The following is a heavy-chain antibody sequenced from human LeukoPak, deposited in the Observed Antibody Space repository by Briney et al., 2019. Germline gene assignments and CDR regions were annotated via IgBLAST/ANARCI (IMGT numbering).Heavy chain of an antibody. CDR2: IRYDGSNK. Sequence: GGSLRLSCAASGFTFSSYGMHWVRQAPGKGLEWVAFIRYDGSNKYYADSVKGRFTISRDNSKNTLYLQMNSLGAEDTAVYYCAKDNGSGSLYYYYMDVWGKGTTVTISS. D-gene: IGHD3-10*01. CDR3: AKDNGSGSLYYYYMDV. CDR1: GFTFSSYG. V-gene: IGHV3-30*02. J-gene: IGHJ6*03.